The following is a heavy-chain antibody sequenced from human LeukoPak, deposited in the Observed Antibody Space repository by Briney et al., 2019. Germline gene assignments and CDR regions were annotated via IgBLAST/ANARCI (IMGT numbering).Heavy chain of an antibody. D-gene: IGHD5-18*01. J-gene: IGHJ3*02. CDR1: GFTFSSYG. CDR2: ISYDGSNK. V-gene: IGHV3-30*18. Sequence: GGSLRLSCAASGFTFSSYGMHWVRQAPGKGLEWVAVISYDGSNKYYADSVKGRFTISRDNSKNTLYLQMNSLRAEDTAVYYCAKSEVGYSYAHGAFDIWGQGTMVTVSS. CDR3: AKSEVGYSYAHGAFDI.